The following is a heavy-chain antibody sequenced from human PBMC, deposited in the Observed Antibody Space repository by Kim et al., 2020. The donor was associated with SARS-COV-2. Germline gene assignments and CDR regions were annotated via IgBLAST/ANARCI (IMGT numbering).Heavy chain of an antibody. V-gene: IGHV1-18*01. CDR1: GYTFTSYG. CDR3: ARDSGDSSGYYYEGLRAVDY. CDR2: ISAYNGNT. Sequence: ASVKVSCKASGYTFTSYGISWVRQAPGQGLEWMGWISAYNGNTNYAQKLQGRVTMTTDTSTSTAYMELRSLRSDDTAVYYCARDSGDSSGYYYEGLRAVDYWGQGTLVTVSS. D-gene: IGHD3-22*01. J-gene: IGHJ4*02.